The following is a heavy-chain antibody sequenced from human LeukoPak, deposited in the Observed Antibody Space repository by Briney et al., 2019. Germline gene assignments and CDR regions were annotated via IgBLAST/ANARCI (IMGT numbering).Heavy chain of an antibody. Sequence: GESLKISCKGSGYSFTSYWIGWVRQMPGKGLEWMGIIYPGDSDTRYIPSFQGQVTISADKSISTAYLQWSSLKASDTAMYYCARQKDFWSGYYTGVFDYWGQGTLVTVSS. J-gene: IGHJ4*02. CDR1: GYSFTSYW. V-gene: IGHV5-51*01. D-gene: IGHD3-3*01. CDR2: IYPGDSDT. CDR3: ARQKDFWSGYYTGVFDY.